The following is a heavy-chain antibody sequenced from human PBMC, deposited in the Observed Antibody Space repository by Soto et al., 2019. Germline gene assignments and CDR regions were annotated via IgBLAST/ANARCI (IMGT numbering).Heavy chain of an antibody. CDR2: TSYTGNT. CDR1: GGSITSYH. CDR3: ATQSTLITMAHYYYGMDV. Sequence: PSETLSLTCIVSGGSITSYHWSWIRQFPGKGLEWIAYTSYTGNTNYNPSLKSRVTISMDTSKNQFSLKLSSVTAADTAVYYCATQSTLITMAHYYYGMDVWGQGTTVTVSS. J-gene: IGHJ6*02. V-gene: IGHV4-59*12. D-gene: IGHD3-10*01.